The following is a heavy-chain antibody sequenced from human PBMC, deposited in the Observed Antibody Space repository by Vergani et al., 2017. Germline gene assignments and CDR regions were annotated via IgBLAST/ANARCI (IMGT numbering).Heavy chain of an antibody. CDR2: IYYSGST. J-gene: IGHJ4*02. V-gene: IGHV4-59*01. CDR1: GGSISSYY. CDR3: ARAPEADYFDY. Sequence: QVQLQESGPGLVKPSETLSLTCTVSGGSISSYYWRWIRQPPGKGLEWIGYIYYSGSTNYNPSLKSRVTISVDTSKNQFSLKLSSVTAADTAVYYCARAPEADYFDYWGQGTLVTVSS. D-gene: IGHD1-14*01.